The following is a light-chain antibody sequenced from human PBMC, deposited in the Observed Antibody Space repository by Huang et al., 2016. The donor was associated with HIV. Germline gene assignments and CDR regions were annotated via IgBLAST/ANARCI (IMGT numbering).Light chain of an antibody. CDR1: QSVSSY. J-gene: IGKJ3*01. Sequence: EIVLTQSPATLSLSPGERATLSCRASQSVSSYIAWYQQKPGQAPRFLIYDASNRATGIPARFSGSGSGTDFTLTISSLEPEDFAVYYCQQRSNWPTFGPGTKVDIK. CDR3: QQRSNWPT. V-gene: IGKV3-11*01. CDR2: DAS.